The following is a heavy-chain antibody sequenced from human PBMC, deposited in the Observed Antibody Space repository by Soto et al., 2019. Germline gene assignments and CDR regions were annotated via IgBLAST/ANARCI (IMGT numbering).Heavy chain of an antibody. CDR3: AREGCGGDCYSGANWFDP. Sequence: QVQLVQSGAEVKKPGSSVKVSCKASGGTFSSYTISWVRQAPGQGLEWMGRIIPILGIANYAQKFQGRVTITADKSTSTAYMELSSLRSEDTAVYYCAREGCGGDCYSGANWFDPWGQGTLVTVSS. J-gene: IGHJ5*02. V-gene: IGHV1-69*08. CDR2: IIPILGIA. D-gene: IGHD2-21*02. CDR1: GGTFSSYT.